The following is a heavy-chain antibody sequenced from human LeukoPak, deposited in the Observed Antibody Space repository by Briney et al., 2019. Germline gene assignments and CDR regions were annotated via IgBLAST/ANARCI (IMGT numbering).Heavy chain of an antibody. J-gene: IGHJ3*02. CDR2: IYYGGST. CDR3: ARVKATRELGPAFDI. CDR1: GGSLSSYY. Sequence: PSETLSLTCTVSGGSLSSYYWSWIRQPPGKGLGWIGYIYYGGSTNYNSSLKIRVTISVDTSKNQFSLKLSSVTAADTAVYYCARVKATRELGPAFDIWGQGTMVTVSS. V-gene: IGHV4-59*01. D-gene: IGHD1-7*01.